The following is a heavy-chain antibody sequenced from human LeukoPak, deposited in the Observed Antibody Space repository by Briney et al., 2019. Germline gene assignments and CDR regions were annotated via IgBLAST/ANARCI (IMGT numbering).Heavy chain of an antibody. CDR1: GFTFSSYG. Sequence: GGSLRLSCAASGFTFSSYGMHWVHQAPGKGLEWVAVIWYDGSNKYYADSVKGRFTISRDNSKNTLYLQMNSLRAEDTAVYYCARGVVPAAIGYIYYYGMDVWGKGTTVTVSS. CDR2: IWYDGSNK. CDR3: ARGVVPAAIGYIYYYGMDV. J-gene: IGHJ6*04. V-gene: IGHV3-33*01. D-gene: IGHD2-2*01.